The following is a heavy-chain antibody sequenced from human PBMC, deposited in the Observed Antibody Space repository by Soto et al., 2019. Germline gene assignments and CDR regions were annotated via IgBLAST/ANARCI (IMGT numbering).Heavy chain of an antibody. V-gene: IGHV3-33*01. D-gene: IGHD4-4*01. CDR2: IWYDGSNK. Sequence: PGGSLRLSCAASGFTFSSYLMHWVRQAPGKGLEWVAVIWYDGSNKYYADSVKGRFTISRDNSKNTLYLQMNSLRAEDTAVYYCASDMGYGTTVNYINFPGQGVLVTVSS. J-gene: IGHJ4*02. CDR3: ASDMGYGTTVNYINF. CDR1: GFTFSSYL.